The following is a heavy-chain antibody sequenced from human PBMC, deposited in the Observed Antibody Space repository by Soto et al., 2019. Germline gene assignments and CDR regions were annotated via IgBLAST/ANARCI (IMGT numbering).Heavy chain of an antibody. CDR3: AKNGQPPYYYYGLDV. D-gene: IGHD2-8*01. CDR1: GYPFTTYG. J-gene: IGHJ6*02. CDR2: ISGYNGDT. Sequence: QGQLVQSEAEVKKPGASVKVSCKASGYPFTTYGISWVRQAPGQGLEWMGGISGYNGDTNYAQKFQGRVTXTXXXTXXTAYMEVRSLTSDDTAVYYCAKNGQPPYYYYGLDVWGQGTKVTVSS. V-gene: IGHV1-18*01.